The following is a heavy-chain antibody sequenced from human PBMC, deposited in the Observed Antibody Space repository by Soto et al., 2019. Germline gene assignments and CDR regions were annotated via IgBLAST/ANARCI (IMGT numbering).Heavy chain of an antibody. CDR3: ARLVATMGYYFDY. V-gene: IGHV3-30-3*01. Sequence: QVQLVESGGGVVQPGRSLRLSCAASGFTFSSYAMHWVRQAPGKGLEWVAAISYDGSNKYYADSVKGRFTISRDNSKNTLYLQMNSLRAEDTAVYYCARLVATMGYYFDYWGQGTLVTVSS. D-gene: IGHD5-12*01. J-gene: IGHJ4*02. CDR1: GFTFSSYA. CDR2: ISYDGSNK.